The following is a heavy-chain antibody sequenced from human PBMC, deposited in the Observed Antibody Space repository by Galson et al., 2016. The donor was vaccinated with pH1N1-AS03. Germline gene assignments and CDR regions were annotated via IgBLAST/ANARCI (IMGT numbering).Heavy chain of an antibody. J-gene: IGHJ4*02. V-gene: IGHV4-31*11. CDR1: GVFISSANYH. CDR3: AALEVGGGGRGN. CDR2: IWPSGST. Sequence: TLSLTCAVSGVFISSANYHWCWIRQYPGKGLERVGNIWPSGSTYYNPSLESRITISVDTSKNQFSLKVTSVTAADTAMYFCAALEVGGGGRGNWGQGALVIVSS. D-gene: IGHD2-15*01.